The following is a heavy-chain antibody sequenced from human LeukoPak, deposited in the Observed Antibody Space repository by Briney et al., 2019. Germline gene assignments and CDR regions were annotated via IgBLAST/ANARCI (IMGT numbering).Heavy chain of an antibody. Sequence: GGSLRLSCAASGFTFSSYWMSWVRQAPGKGLEWVANIKQDGNEKYYLDSVKGRFTISRDNAKNSLYLQMNSLRDEHTAVYYCGRDRIAERGTGWRVDYWAQGTLVTVSS. J-gene: IGHJ4*02. CDR1: GFTFSSYW. V-gene: IGHV3-7*01. CDR2: IKQDGNEK. CDR3: GRDRIAERGTGWRVDY. D-gene: IGHD6-13*01.